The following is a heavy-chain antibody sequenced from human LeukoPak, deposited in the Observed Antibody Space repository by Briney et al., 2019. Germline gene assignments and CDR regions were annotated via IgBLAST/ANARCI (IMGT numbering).Heavy chain of an antibody. D-gene: IGHD6-13*01. V-gene: IGHV1-18*01. CDR1: GYTFTSYG. Sequence: ASVKVSRKASGYTFTSYGISWVRQAPGQGLEWMGWISAYNGNTNYAQKLQGRVTMTTDTSTSTAYMELRSLRSDDTAVYYCARDRSSSSWISKLGFDPWGQGTLVTVSS. CDR2: ISAYNGNT. CDR3: ARDRSSSSWISKLGFDP. J-gene: IGHJ5*02.